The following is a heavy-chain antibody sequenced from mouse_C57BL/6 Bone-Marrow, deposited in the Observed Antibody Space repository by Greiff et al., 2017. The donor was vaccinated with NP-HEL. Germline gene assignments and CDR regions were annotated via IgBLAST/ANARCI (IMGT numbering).Heavy chain of an antibody. CDR1: GYTFTDYY. V-gene: IGHV1-76*01. CDR2: IYPGSGNT. CDR3: AITTVVATEAMDY. Sequence: VMLVESGAELVRPGASVKLSCKASGYTFTDYYINWVKQRPGQGLEWIARIYPGSGNTYYNEKFKGKATLTAEKSSSTAYMQLSSLTSEDSAVYFCAITTVVATEAMDYWGQGTSVTVSS. J-gene: IGHJ4*01. D-gene: IGHD1-1*01.